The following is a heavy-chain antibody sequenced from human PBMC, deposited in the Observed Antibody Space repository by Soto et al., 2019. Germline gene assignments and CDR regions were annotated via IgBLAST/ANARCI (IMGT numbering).Heavy chain of an antibody. CDR1: GGTFSSYT. CDR3: AISIAAAGMDNSYYYMDV. CDR2: IIPILGIA. J-gene: IGHJ6*03. Sequence: ASVKVSCKASGGTFSSYTISWVRQAPGQGLEWMGRIIPILGIANYAQKFQGRFTITADKSTSTSYMELSSLRSEDTAVYYCAISIAAAGMDNSYYYMDVWGKGTTVTVSS. V-gene: IGHV1-69*02. D-gene: IGHD6-13*01.